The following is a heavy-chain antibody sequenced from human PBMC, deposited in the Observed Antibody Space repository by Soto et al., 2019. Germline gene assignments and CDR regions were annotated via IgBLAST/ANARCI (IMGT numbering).Heavy chain of an antibody. Sequence: QVQLVESGGGVVQSGRSLRLSCAASGFTFSSYGMHWVRQAPGKGLEWVAVIWYDGSNKYYADSVKGRFTISRDNSKNTLYLQMNSLRAEDTAVYYCARDDFWSGYLYYYGMDVWGQGTTVTVSS. CDR2: IWYDGSNK. CDR1: GFTFSSYG. V-gene: IGHV3-33*01. CDR3: ARDDFWSGYLYYYGMDV. J-gene: IGHJ6*02. D-gene: IGHD3-3*01.